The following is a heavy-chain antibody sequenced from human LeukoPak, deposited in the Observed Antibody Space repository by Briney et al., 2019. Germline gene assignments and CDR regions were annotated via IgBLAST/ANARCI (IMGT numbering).Heavy chain of an antibody. CDR2: ISGGGRST. V-gene: IGHV3-23*01. J-gene: IGHJ4*02. D-gene: IGHD6-19*01. Sequence: PGGSLRLSCAASGFTFSSYAMSWVRQAPGKGLEWVSAISGGGRSTYYADSVKGRFTISRDNSKNTLYLQMNSLRAEDTAVYYCARGPARYSSGKTGLDYWGQGTLVTVSS. CDR3: ARGPARYSSGKTGLDY. CDR1: GFTFSSYA.